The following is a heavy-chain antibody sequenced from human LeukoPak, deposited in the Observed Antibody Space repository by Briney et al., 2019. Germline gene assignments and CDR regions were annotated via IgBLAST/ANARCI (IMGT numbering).Heavy chain of an antibody. CDR3: AKDHFGAFSSSGGAFDI. Sequence: GGSLRLSCAASGFTFSSYAMSWVRQAPGKGLEWVSAISGSGGSTYYADSVKGRFTISRDNSKNTLYLQMNSLRAEDTAVYYCAKDHFGAFSSSGGAFDIWGQGTMVTVSS. CDR1: GFTFSSYA. J-gene: IGHJ3*02. V-gene: IGHV3-23*01. CDR2: ISGSGGST. D-gene: IGHD6-6*01.